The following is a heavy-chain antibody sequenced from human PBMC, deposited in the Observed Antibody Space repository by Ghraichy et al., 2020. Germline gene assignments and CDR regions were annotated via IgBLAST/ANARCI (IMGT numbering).Heavy chain of an antibody. CDR2: IYYSGST. J-gene: IGHJ4*02. V-gene: IGHV4-39*01. CDR3: ARLVLMVYAFDY. D-gene: IGHD2-8*01. CDR1: GGSISSSSYY. Sequence: SETLSLTCTVSGGSISSSSYYWGWIRQPPGKGLEWIGSIYYSGSTYYNPSLKSRVTISVDTSKNQFSLTRSSVTAADTAVYCCARLVLMVYAFDYWGQGTLVTVSS.